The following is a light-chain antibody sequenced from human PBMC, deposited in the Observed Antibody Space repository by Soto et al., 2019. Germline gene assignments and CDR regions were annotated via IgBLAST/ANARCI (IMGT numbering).Light chain of an antibody. CDR3: QQYYSYPWT. J-gene: IGKJ1*01. Sequence: DIPMTQSPSTLSASVGDRVTLTCRASETINTLLAWYQQKPGKAPKLLIYEASSLQSGVPSRFSGSGSGTALTLNVSSLQSDDFAAYYCQQYYSYPWTFGQGTKVEIK. V-gene: IGKV1-5*03. CDR1: ETINTL. CDR2: EAS.